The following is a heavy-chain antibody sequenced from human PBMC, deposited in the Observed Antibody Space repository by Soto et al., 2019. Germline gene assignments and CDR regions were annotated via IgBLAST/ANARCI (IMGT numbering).Heavy chain of an antibody. CDR2: IWYDGSNK. J-gene: IGHJ5*02. D-gene: IGHD5-12*01. CDR3: AREGSGYDSPSIYNWFDP. CDR1: GFTFSSYG. V-gene: IGHV3-33*01. Sequence: GGSLRLSCAASGFTFSSYGMHWVRQAPGKGLEWVAVIWYDGSNKYYADSVKGRFTISRDNSKNTLYLQMNSLRAEDTAVYYCAREGSGYDSPSIYNWFDPWGQGTLVTVSS.